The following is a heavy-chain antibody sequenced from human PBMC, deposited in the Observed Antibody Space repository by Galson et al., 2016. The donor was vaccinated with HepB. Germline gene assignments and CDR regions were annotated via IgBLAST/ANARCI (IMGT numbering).Heavy chain of an antibody. CDR2: TYYRSTWYN. CDR1: GDSASSTGST. Sequence: CAISGDSASSTGSTWNWIRQSPSRGLEWLGRTYYRSTWYNDYAFSLKGRRTFNTDTSKNQLSLHLNSVPPEDTAVYYCARRTGDSADFNYWGQGSLVTVSS. V-gene: IGHV6-1*01. D-gene: IGHD1-1*01. CDR3: ARRTGDSADFNY. J-gene: IGHJ4*02.